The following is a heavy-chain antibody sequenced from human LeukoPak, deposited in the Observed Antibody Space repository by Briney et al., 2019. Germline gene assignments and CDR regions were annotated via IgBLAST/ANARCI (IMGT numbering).Heavy chain of an antibody. CDR1: GGSISSYY. J-gene: IGHJ3*02. V-gene: IGHV4-59*08. CDR2: IYYSGST. Sequence: SETLSLTCTVSGGSISSYYWSWIRQPPGKGLEWIGYIYYSGSTNYNPSLKSRVTMSVDTSKNQFSLKLSSVTAADTAVYYCAAGGAAMVIRGAFDIWGQGTMVTVSS. D-gene: IGHD5-18*01. CDR3: AAGGAAMVIRGAFDI.